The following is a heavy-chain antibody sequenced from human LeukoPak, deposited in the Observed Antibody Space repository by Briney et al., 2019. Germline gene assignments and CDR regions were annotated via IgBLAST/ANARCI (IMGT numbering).Heavy chain of an antibody. CDR1: GGSFSSYY. J-gene: IGHJ4*02. D-gene: IGHD3-10*01. CDR2: INNSGTT. CDR3: AREGSAVTNFDY. V-gene: IGHV4-34*01. Sequence: SETLSLTCAVYGGSFSSYYWSWIRQPPGKGLEWIGEINNSGTTNYNPSLKSRVTISVDTSKNQFSLKVSSVTAADTAVYYCAREGSAVTNFDYWGQGTLVTVSS.